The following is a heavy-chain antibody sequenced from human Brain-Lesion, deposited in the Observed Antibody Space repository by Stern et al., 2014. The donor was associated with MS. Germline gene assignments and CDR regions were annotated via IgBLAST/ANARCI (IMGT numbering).Heavy chain of an antibody. CDR3: ATLSPGAGGNYYRHFDY. V-gene: IGHV1-24*01. J-gene: IGHJ4*02. Sequence: VQLVESGAEVKKPGASVKVSCKVSGYTLTELSMHWVRQAPRKGLEWMGGFDPEDGETIYAQKFQGRVTMTEDTSTDTAYMELSSLRSEDTAVHYCATLSPGAGGNYYRHFDYWGQGTLVTVSS. D-gene: IGHD1-26*01. CDR2: FDPEDGET. CDR1: GYTLTELS.